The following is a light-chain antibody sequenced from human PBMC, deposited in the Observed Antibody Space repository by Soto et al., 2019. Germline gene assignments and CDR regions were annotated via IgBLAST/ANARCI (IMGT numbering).Light chain of an antibody. CDR2: EAS. CDR1: STDFVSYNR. Sequence: QSVLTQPPSVSGSPGQSVTISCTGTSTDFVSYNRVSWYQQPPGTAPKLIIYEASNRPSGVPDRFSGSKSGNTASLTISGLQAADEADHYCPLYTSENTYAFGPGTKVTVL. V-gene: IGLV2-18*01. J-gene: IGLJ1*01. CDR3: PLYTSENTYA.